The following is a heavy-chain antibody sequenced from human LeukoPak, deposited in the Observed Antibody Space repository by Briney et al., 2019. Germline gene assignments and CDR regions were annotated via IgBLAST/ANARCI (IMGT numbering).Heavy chain of an antibody. Sequence: SETLSLTCTVSGDSITSYYWSWIRQPAGKGLEWIGRIYTSGSTNYNPSLKSRVTMSVDTSKNNFSLKLSSVTAADTAVYYCARVMYYYDSSGPRDYFDYWGQGILVTVSS. CDR1: GDSITSYY. V-gene: IGHV4-4*07. CDR2: IYTSGST. CDR3: ARVMYYYDSSGPRDYFDY. D-gene: IGHD3-22*01. J-gene: IGHJ4*02.